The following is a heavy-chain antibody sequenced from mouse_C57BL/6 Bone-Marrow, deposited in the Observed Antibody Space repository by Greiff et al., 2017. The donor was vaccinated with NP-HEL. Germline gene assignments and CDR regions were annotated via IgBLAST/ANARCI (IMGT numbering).Heavy chain of an antibody. V-gene: IGHV1-64*01. D-gene: IGHD1-1*01. Sequence: QVQLQQPGAELVKPGASVKLSCTASGYTFTSYWMHWVKQRPGQGLEWIGMIHPNSGSTYYTEKFKSKATLTVAKSSSTAYMQLSSLTSEDSAVYYCGRGAFDYGSWGQGAPGTVS. J-gene: IGHJ3*01. CDR1: GYTFTSYW. CDR3: GRGAFDYGS. CDR2: IHPNSGST.